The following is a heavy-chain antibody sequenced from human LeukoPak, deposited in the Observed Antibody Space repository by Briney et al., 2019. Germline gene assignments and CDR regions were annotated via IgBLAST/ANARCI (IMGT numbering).Heavy chain of an antibody. V-gene: IGHV1-69*13. Sequence: ASVKVSCKASGGTFSSYAISWVRQAPGQGLEWMGGIIPIFGTANYAQKFQGRVTITADESTSTAYMELSSLRSEDTAVYYCARGYCSSTSCYLSYWGQGTLVTVSS. D-gene: IGHD2-2*01. CDR3: ARGYCSSTSCYLSY. CDR2: IIPIFGTA. J-gene: IGHJ4*02. CDR1: GGTFSSYA.